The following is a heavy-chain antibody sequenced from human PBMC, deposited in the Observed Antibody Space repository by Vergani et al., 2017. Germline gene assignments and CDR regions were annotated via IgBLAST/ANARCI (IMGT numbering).Heavy chain of an antibody. CDR2: IKQDGSEK. D-gene: IGHD3-10*02. CDR1: GFTFSSYW. Sequence: EVQLVESGGGLVQPGGSLRLSCATSGFTFSSYWMSLVRQAPGKGLEWVANIKQDGSEKYYVDSVNGRLTISRDNAKNSLYLQMNSLRAEVTAVYYCAIDMFTCYRYYYYYYGIYVWGQGTMVTVSS. J-gene: IGHJ6*02. CDR3: AIDMFTCYRYYYYYYGIYV. V-gene: IGHV3-7*01.